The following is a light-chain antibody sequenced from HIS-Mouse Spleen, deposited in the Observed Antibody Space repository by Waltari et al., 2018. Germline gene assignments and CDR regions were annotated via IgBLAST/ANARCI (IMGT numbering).Light chain of an antibody. CDR3: SSYTSSSFNVV. Sequence: QPSLTQPPSVSGSPGQSITISCTGTSSDVGGYNYVSWYQKHPGKAPKLMIYDVSNRPSGVSNRFSGSKSGNTASLTISGLQAEDEADYYCSSYTSSSFNVVFSGGTKLTVL. CDR1: SSDVGGYNY. V-gene: IGLV2-14*03. J-gene: IGLJ2*01. CDR2: DVS.